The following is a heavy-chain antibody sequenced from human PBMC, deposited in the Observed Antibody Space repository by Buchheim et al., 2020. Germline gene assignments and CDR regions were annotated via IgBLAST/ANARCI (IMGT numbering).Heavy chain of an antibody. CDR2: IKQDGSEK. CDR1: GFTFSSYW. V-gene: IGHV3-7*01. D-gene: IGHD6-13*01. CDR3: ARWGNIAAAFYHYYGMDV. Sequence: EVQLVESGGGLVQPGGSLRLSCAASGFTFSSYWMHWVRQAPGKGLEWVANIKQDGSEKYYVDSVKGRFTISRDNAKNSLYLQMNSLRAEDTAVYYCARWGNIAAAFYHYYGMDVWGQGTT. J-gene: IGHJ6*02.